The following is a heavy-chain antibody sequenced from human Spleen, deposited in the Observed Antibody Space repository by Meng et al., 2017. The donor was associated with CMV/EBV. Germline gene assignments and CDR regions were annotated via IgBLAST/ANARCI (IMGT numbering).Heavy chain of an antibody. J-gene: IGHJ6*02. V-gene: IGHV3-30*02. CDR2: TLYDGDDK. CDR1: GFTFSNYG. CDR3: ARKRGLDV. Sequence: GESLKISCAASGFTFSNYGMHWVRQAPGKGLEWVAFTLYDGDDKNYAESVRGRFTVSRDNSKNTQYLQMNSLRPDDTAVYYCARKRGLDVWGQGTTVTVSS.